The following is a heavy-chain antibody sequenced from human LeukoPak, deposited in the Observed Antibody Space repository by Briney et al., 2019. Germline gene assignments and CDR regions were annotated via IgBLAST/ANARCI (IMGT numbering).Heavy chain of an antibody. CDR1: GGTFSSYA. CDR2: IIPILGIA. CDR3: ASPAAATNAFDI. J-gene: IGHJ3*02. Sequence: GASVKVSCKASGGTFSSYAISWVRQAPGQGLEWMGRIIPILGIANYAQKFQGRVTITADKSTRTAYMELSSLRSEDTAVYYCASPAAATNAFDIWGQGTMVTVSS. D-gene: IGHD6-13*01. V-gene: IGHV1-69*04.